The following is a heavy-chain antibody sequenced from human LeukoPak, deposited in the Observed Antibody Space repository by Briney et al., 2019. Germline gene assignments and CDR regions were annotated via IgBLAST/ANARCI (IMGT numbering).Heavy chain of an antibody. Sequence: GSLRLSCAASGFTLRSNAMSWVRPAPGKGLEWVTLILYDGSEKYYTDSVRGRFTISRDDSRNTLYLQMNSLTPEDTAIYYCARDGLTGRTDGTLDHWGQGTLVTVSS. D-gene: IGHD1-20*01. CDR3: ARDGLTGRTDGTLDH. J-gene: IGHJ4*02. CDR2: ILYDGSEK. CDR1: GFTLRSNA. V-gene: IGHV3-30-3*01.